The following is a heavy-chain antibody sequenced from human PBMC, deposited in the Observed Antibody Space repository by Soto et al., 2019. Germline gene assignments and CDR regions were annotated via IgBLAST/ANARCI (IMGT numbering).Heavy chain of an antibody. CDR2: INHSGST. J-gene: IGHJ4*02. V-gene: IGHV4-34*01. CDR1: GGSYRGYY. D-gene: IGHD3-9*01. CDR3: ARGYDIRGEDY. Sequence: XEALCLTCAVYGGSYRGYYWSWSRQPPGKGLEWIGEINHSGSTNYNPSLKSRVTISVDTSKNQFSLKLSSVTAADTAVYYCARGYDIRGEDYWGQGTLV.